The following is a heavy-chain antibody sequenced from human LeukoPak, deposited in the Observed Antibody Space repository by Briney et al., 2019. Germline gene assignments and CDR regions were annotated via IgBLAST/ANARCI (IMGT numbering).Heavy chain of an antibody. CDR2: ISYDGSNK. CDR1: GFTFSSYA. D-gene: IGHD3-22*01. V-gene: IGHV3-30*04. Sequence: PGGSLRLSCAGSGFTFSSYAMHWVRQAPGKGLEWVAVISYDGSNKYYADSVKGRFTISRDNSKNTLYLQMNSLRAEDTAVYYCASRAEEYYYDSSGYSDPWGQGTLVTVSS. J-gene: IGHJ5*02. CDR3: ASRAEEYYYDSSGYSDP.